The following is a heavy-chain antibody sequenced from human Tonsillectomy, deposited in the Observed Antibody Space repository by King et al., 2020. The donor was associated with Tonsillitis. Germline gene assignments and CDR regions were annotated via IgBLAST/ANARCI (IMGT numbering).Heavy chain of an antibody. D-gene: IGHD6-13*01. Sequence: QLVQSGAEVKKPGASVKVSCKASGYTFTSYGISWVRQAPGQGLEWMGWISAYNGNTNYAQKLQGRVTMTTDTSTSTAYIELRSLRSDDTAVYYCASEVGLKHSSSWSDAFEIWGQGTMVTVSS. CDR3: ASEVGLKHSSSWSDAFEI. CDR1: GYTFTSYG. J-gene: IGHJ3*02. CDR2: ISAYNGNT. V-gene: IGHV1-18*04.